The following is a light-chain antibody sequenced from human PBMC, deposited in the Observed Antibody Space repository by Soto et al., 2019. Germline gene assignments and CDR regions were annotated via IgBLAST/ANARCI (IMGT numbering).Light chain of an antibody. CDR2: GVS. CDR1: QSVSNQ. Sequence: EILMTQSPATLRVSPGDTATLSCRASQSVSNQVAWYKQKPGQAPRLLIFGVSHRANGVPDRFSGEGSATDITLTIHILRPEDSELEFCQLYLYRPTQRTFGRGTQLEI. V-gene: IGKV3-15*01. J-gene: IGKJ2*02. CDR3: QLYLYRPTQRT.